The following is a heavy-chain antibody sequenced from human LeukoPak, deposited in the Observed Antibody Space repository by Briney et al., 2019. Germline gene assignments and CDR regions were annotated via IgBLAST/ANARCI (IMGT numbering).Heavy chain of an antibody. J-gene: IGHJ4*02. CDR2: INHSGST. Sequence: NASETLSLTCAVYGVSFSGYYWSWIRQPPGKGLEWIGEINHSGSTNYNPSLKSRVTISVDTSKNQFSLKLSSVTAADTAVYYCVAGCSSTGCYRFDYWGQGTLVTVSS. CDR3: VAGCSSTGCYRFDY. D-gene: IGHD2-2*01. V-gene: IGHV4-34*01. CDR1: GVSFSGYY.